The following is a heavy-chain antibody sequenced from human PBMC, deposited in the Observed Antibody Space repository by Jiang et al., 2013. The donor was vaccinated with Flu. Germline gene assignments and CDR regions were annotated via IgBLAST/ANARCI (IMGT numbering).Heavy chain of an antibody. D-gene: IGHD3-10*01. CDR2: TFFRSNWYN. V-gene: IGHV6-1*01. Sequence: SQTLSLTCAISGDSASSDSVAWNWIRQSPSRGLEWLGRTFFRSNWYNDYAVSVKSRVTIKPDTSKNQFSLQLNSVTPEDTAVYFCARTPTNYYGSGSYLYYYHGMDVWGQGTTVTVSS. CDR1: GDSASSDSVA. CDR3: ARTPTNYYGSGSYLYYYHGMDV. J-gene: IGHJ6*02.